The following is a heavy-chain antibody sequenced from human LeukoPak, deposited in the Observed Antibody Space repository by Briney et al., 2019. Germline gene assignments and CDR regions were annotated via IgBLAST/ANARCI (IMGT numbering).Heavy chain of an antibody. J-gene: IGHJ2*01. Sequence: GGSLRLSCAASGFTFSSYAMHWVRQAPGKGLEWVAVISYDGSNKYYADSVKGRFTISRDNAKNSLYLQMNSLRAEDTAVYYCARPFYGDYPYWYFDLWGRGTLVTVSS. CDR3: ARPFYGDYPYWYFDL. CDR1: GFTFSSYA. CDR2: ISYDGSNK. D-gene: IGHD4-17*01. V-gene: IGHV3-30*04.